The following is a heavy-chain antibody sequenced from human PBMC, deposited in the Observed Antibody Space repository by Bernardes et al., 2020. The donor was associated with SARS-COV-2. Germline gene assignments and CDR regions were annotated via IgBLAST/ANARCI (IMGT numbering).Heavy chain of an antibody. V-gene: IGHV4-4*07. D-gene: IGHD3-22*01. CDR3: AREVYYDSSGYPKYYFDY. J-gene: IGHJ4*02. Sequence: TLSLTCTVSGDSINTYFWSWIRQPPGKGLEWIGSIYTSGSTNYNPSLKSRVTMSVDTSKNQFSLKLSSVTAADTAVYYCAREVYYDSSGYPKYYFDYWGQGTLVTVSS. CDR2: IYTSGST. CDR1: GDSINTYF.